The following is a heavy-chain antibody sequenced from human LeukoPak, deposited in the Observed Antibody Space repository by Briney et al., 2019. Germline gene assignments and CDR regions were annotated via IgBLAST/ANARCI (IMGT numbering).Heavy chain of an antibody. J-gene: IGHJ4*02. CDR1: GITFSSYA. Sequence: GGSLRLSCAASGITFSSYAMTWVRQAPGKGLEWVSGISGSGDYTYYTDSVKGRFTISRDNSKNTLYLQMNSLRAEDTAVYYCAKERISSGWFVASGYWGQGTLVTVSS. CDR3: AKERISSGWFVASGY. CDR2: ISGSGDYT. D-gene: IGHD6-19*01. V-gene: IGHV3-23*01.